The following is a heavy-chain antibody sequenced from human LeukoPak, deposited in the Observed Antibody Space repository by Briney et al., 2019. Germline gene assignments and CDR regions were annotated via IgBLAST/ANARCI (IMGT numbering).Heavy chain of an antibody. V-gene: IGHV3-30-3*01. D-gene: IGHD6-13*01. CDR3: ARDVDSSSWSSGGMDV. CDR2: ISYDGSNK. CDR1: GFTFSNYA. J-gene: IGHJ6*02. Sequence: GRSLRLSCAASGFTFSNYAMHWVRQAPGKGLDWVAVISYDGSNKYYADSVKGRFTISRDNSKNTLYLQMNSLRAEDTAVYYCARDVDSSSWSSGGMDVWGQGTTVTVSS.